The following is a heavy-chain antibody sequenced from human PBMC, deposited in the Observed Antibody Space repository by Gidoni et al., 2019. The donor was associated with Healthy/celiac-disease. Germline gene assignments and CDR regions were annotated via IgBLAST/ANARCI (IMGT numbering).Heavy chain of an antibody. V-gene: IGHV4-34*01. Sequence: QVQLQQWGAGLLKPSETLSLTCAVYGGSFSGYYWSWIRQPPGKGLEWIGEINHSGSTNYNPSLKSRVTISVDTSKNQFSLKLSSVTAADTAVYYCARFRRYCSGGSCYSHAFDIWGQGTMVTVSS. CDR2: INHSGST. D-gene: IGHD2-15*01. J-gene: IGHJ3*02. CDR3: ARFRRYCSGGSCYSHAFDI. CDR1: GGSFSGYY.